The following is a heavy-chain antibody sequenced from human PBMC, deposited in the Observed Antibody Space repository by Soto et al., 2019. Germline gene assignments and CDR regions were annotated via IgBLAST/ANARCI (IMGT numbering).Heavy chain of an antibody. D-gene: IGHD3-10*01. Sequence: QVQLVQSGAEVKKPGASVKVSCKASGYTFTSYGISWVRQAPGQGLEWMGWISAYNGNTNYAQKLQGRVTMTTDTSTSTAYMELRSLRSDDTAVYYCARDLRGITMVRGVSPFDYWGQGTLVTVSS. V-gene: IGHV1-18*01. CDR2: ISAYNGNT. J-gene: IGHJ4*02. CDR1: GYTFTSYG. CDR3: ARDLRGITMVRGVSPFDY.